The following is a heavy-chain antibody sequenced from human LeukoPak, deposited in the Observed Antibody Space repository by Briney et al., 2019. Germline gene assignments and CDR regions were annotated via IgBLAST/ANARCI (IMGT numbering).Heavy chain of an antibody. D-gene: IGHD6-13*01. CDR2: IYYSGGT. V-gene: IGHV4-59*01. Sequence: SETLSLTCTVSGGSISSYYWSWIRQPPGKGLEWIGYIYYSGGTNYNPSLKSRVTISVDTSKNQFSLKLSSVTAADTAVYYCARSPSSYSSSWYNPWGQGTLVTVSS. CDR1: GGSISSYY. CDR3: ARSPSSYSSSWYNP. J-gene: IGHJ5*02.